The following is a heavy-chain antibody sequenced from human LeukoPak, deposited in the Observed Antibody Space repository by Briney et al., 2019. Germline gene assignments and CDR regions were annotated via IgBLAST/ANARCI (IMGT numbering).Heavy chain of an antibody. CDR3: ARGLFCSGGSCPRPFDY. Sequence: SETLSLTCTVSGGSISNSSYYWGWIRQPPGKGLEWIGSIYYSGSTYYNPSLKSRVTISVDTSKNQFSLKLSSVTAADTAVYYCARGLFCSGGSCPRPFDYWGQGTLVTVSS. J-gene: IGHJ4*02. CDR2: IYYSGST. V-gene: IGHV4-39*07. D-gene: IGHD2-15*01. CDR1: GGSISNSSYY.